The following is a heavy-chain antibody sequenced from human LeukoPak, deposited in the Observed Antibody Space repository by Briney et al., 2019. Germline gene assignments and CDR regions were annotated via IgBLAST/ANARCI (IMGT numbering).Heavy chain of an antibody. CDR3: AKSGLNRFDY. CDR1: GFTFSSYS. J-gene: IGHJ4*02. CDR2: ITRSNYI. Sequence: GGSLRLSCAASGFTFSSYSMNWVRQAPGKGLEWVSSITRSNYIYYADSVKGRFTISRDNSKNTLYLQMSSLRAEDTAVYYCAKSGLNRFDYWGQGTLVTVSS. V-gene: IGHV3-21*04. D-gene: IGHD2-15*01.